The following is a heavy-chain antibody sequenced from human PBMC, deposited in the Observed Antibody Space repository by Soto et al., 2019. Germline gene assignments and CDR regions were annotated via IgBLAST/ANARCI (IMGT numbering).Heavy chain of an antibody. V-gene: IGHV4-61*01. CDR2: IYYSGST. CDR3: ARAKSSGWSDYFDY. J-gene: IGHJ4*02. D-gene: IGHD6-19*01. Sequence: SETLSLTCTVSGGSVSSGSNYWSWIRQPPGKGLEWIGYIYYSGSTNYNPSLKSRVTISVDTSKNQFSLKQSSVTAADTAVYYCARAKSSGWSDYFDYWGQGTLVTVSS. CDR1: GGSVSSGSNY.